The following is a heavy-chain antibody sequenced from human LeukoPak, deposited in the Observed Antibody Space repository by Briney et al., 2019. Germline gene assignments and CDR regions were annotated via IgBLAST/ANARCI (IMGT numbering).Heavy chain of an antibody. CDR2: IRYDGSNK. V-gene: IGHV3-30*02. CDR1: GFTFSSYG. CDR3: ARTTEDCSRTSCYQYWFDP. Sequence: GGSLRLSCAASGFTFSSYGMYWVRQAPGKGLEWVAFIRYDGSNKYYADSVKGRFTVSRDNSKNTLYLQMKSLRAEDTAVYYCARTTEDCSRTSCYQYWFDPWGQGTLVTVSS. J-gene: IGHJ5*02. D-gene: IGHD2-2*01.